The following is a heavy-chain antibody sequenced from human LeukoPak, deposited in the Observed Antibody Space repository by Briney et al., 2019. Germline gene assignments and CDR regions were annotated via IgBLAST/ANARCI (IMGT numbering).Heavy chain of an antibody. CDR3: ARHQVEDYYDSSGYSSFYAFDI. CDR2: IYTSGST. CDR1: GGSISSYY. D-gene: IGHD3-22*01. Sequence: PSETLSLTCTVSGGSISSYYWSWIRQPPGRGLEWIGYIYTSGSTNYNPSLKSRVTISVDTSKNQFSLKLSSVTAADTAVYYCARHQVEDYYDSSGYSSFYAFDIWGQGTMVTVSS. V-gene: IGHV4-4*09. J-gene: IGHJ3*02.